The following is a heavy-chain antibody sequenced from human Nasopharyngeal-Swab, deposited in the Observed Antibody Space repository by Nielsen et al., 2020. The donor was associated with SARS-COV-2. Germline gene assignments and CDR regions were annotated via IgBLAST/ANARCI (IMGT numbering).Heavy chain of an antibody. Sequence: ASVKVSCKVSGYTLTELSMHWVRQAPGKGPEWVGGFDPEDGETIYAQKFQGRVTMIEDTSTDTAYMELSSLTSEDTAVYYCTTVAGSYGRFDYWGQGTLVTVSS. V-gene: IGHV1-24*01. J-gene: IGHJ4*02. D-gene: IGHD1-26*01. CDR3: TTVAGSYGRFDY. CDR1: GYTLTELS. CDR2: FDPEDGET.